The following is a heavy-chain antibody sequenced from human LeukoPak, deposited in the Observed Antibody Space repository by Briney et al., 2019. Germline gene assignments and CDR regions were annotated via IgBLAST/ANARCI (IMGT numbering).Heavy chain of an antibody. CDR3: ARALTMVRDGPDAFDI. Sequence: PGGSLRLSCVASGFTFSDYYMSWIRQAPGKGLEWVSYISSSSSYTNYADSVKGRFTISRDNAKNSLYLQMNSLRAEDTAVYYCARALTMVRDGPDAFDIWGQGTMVTVSS. D-gene: IGHD3-10*01. V-gene: IGHV3-11*06. J-gene: IGHJ3*02. CDR1: GFTFSDYY. CDR2: ISSSSSYT.